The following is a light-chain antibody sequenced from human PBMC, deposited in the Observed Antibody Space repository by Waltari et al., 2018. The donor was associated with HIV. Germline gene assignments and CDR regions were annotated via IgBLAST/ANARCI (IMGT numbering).Light chain of an antibody. Sequence: QSALTQPASVSGSPGQSITISCTGTSSDVGGFNFVSWYQHLPGKAPKLMIYDVSERPSGVSNRFSGSKSGNTASLTISGLQAEDEADYYCSSYTSSSTLIFGEGTKLTVL. J-gene: IGLJ2*01. CDR1: SSDVGGFNF. CDR3: SSYTSSSTLI. V-gene: IGLV2-14*01. CDR2: DVS.